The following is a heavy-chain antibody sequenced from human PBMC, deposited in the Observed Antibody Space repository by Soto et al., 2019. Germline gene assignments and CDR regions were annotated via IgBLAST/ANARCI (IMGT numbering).Heavy chain of an antibody. D-gene: IGHD6-25*01. CDR3: ARDSSANNDYYYYYYMDV. Sequence: PSETLSLTCTVSGGSISSSSYYWGWIRQPPGKGLEWIGSIYYSGSTYYNPSLKSRVTISVDTSKNQFSLKLSSVTAADTAVYYCARDSSANNDYYYYYYMDVWGKGTTVTSP. J-gene: IGHJ6*03. CDR2: IYYSGST. CDR1: GGSISSSSYY. V-gene: IGHV4-39*07.